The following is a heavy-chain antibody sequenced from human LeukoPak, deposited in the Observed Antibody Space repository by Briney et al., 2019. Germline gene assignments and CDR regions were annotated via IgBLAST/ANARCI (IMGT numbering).Heavy chain of an antibody. D-gene: IGHD2-15*01. Sequence: PGGSLRLSCAASGFTFNSSAMSWVRQAPGKGLEWVSAISNNGGYTYYADSVQGRFTISRDNSKSTLCLQMNSLRAEDTAVFYCAKIPPGYCSAGSCYLDYWGQGTLVTVSS. V-gene: IGHV3-23*01. J-gene: IGHJ4*02. CDR2: ISNNGGYT. CDR1: GFTFNSSA. CDR3: AKIPPGYCSAGSCYLDY.